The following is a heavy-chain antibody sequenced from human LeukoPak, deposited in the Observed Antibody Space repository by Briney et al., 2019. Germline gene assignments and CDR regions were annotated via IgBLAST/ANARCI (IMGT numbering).Heavy chain of an antibody. CDR1: GFTFSTYS. Sequence: GRSLRLSCAASGFTFSTYSMNWVRQAPGKGLEWVAPIRYDGSNKYYVDSVKGRFAISRNNSKNTLYLQTNSLRAEDTAVYYCAKDGLSNGNYGGGWFDPWGQGTQVTVSS. J-gene: IGHJ5*02. V-gene: IGHV3-30*02. D-gene: IGHD1-7*01. CDR2: IRYDGSNK. CDR3: AKDGLSNGNYGGGWFDP.